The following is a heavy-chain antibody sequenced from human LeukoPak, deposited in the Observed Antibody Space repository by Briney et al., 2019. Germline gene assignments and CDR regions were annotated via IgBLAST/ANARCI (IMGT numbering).Heavy chain of an antibody. CDR3: ARAPSRVADPPFDY. Sequence: LRLSCAASGFTFSSYTMSWVRQPPGKGLEWIGEINHSGSTNYNPSLKSRVTTSVDTSKNQFSLKLSSVTAADTAVYYCARAPSRVADPPFDYWGQGTLVTVSS. V-gene: IGHV4-34*01. CDR1: GFTFSSYT. J-gene: IGHJ4*02. CDR2: INHSGST. D-gene: IGHD6-19*01.